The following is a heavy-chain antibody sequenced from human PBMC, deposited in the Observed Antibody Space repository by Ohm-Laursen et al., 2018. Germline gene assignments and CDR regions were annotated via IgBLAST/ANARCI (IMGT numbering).Heavy chain of an antibody. CDR3: SRGGIAGATWGYGMDV. Sequence: ASVKVSCKASGYTFTNYYIHWVRQAPGQGLEWMGIIDPTGGSTTYAQKFQGRVTMTRDTSTSTVYMELTSLKSEDTAVYYCSRGGIAGATWGYGMDVWGQGTTVTVSS. CDR1: GYTFTNYY. CDR2: IDPTGGST. J-gene: IGHJ6*02. V-gene: IGHV1-46*01. D-gene: IGHD1-26*01.